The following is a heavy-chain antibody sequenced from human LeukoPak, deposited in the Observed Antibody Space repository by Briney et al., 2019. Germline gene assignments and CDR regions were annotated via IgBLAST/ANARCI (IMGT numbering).Heavy chain of an antibody. D-gene: IGHD5-18*01. CDR1: GFTFSTYA. V-gene: IGHV3-23*01. J-gene: IGHJ4*02. CDR3: AKDRGLGYSYGSGFDY. CDR2: ISGGGGST. Sequence: GGSLRLSCAASGFTFSTYAMSWVRQAPGKGLEWVSGISGGGGSTNYADSVKGRFTISRDNSKNTLYLQMNSLRAEDTAVYYCAKDRGLGYSYGSGFDYWGQRTLVPLSS.